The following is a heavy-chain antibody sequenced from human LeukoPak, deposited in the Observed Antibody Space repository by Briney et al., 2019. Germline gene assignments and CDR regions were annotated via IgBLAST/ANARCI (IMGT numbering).Heavy chain of an antibody. CDR2: IIPIFGTA. Sequence: EASVKVSCKASGGTFSSYAISWVRQAPGQGLEWMGGIIPIFGTANYAQKFQGRVTITADESTSTAYMELSSLRSEDTAVYYCAGGNGGSLRKGNYYYYGMDVWGQGTTVTVSS. V-gene: IGHV1-69*13. D-gene: IGHD1-26*01. J-gene: IGHJ6*02. CDR1: GGTFSSYA. CDR3: AGGNGGSLRKGNYYYYGMDV.